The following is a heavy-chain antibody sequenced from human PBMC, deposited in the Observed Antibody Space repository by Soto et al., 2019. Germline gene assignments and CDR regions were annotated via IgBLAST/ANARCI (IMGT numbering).Heavy chain of an antibody. J-gene: IGHJ1*01. CDR1: GFTFSSYG. CDR2: ISYDGSNK. D-gene: IGHD3-3*01. V-gene: IGHV3-30*18. CDR3: AKDSWQYDEYLSPHGQYFQH. Sequence: QVQLVESGGGVVQPGRSLRLSCAASGFTFSSYGMHWVRQAPGKGLEWVAVISYDGSNKYYADSVKGRFTISRDNSKNKLYLQMNSLRAEDTAVYYCAKDSWQYDEYLSPHGQYFQHWGQGTLVTVSS.